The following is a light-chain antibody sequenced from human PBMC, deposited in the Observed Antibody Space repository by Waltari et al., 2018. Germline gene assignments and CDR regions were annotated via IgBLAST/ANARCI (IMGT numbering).Light chain of an antibody. V-gene: IGLV2-23*02. CDR2: EVS. CDR1: SSDVGSYNL. CDR3: CAYAGSSTVV. J-gene: IGLJ2*01. Sequence: QSALTQPASVSGSPGQSITISCTGTSSDVGSYNLVSWYQQHPGKAPKLMIYEVSKRPPGVSNLFSGSKSGNTASLTISVLQAEDEADYYCCAYAGSSTVVFGGGTKLTVL.